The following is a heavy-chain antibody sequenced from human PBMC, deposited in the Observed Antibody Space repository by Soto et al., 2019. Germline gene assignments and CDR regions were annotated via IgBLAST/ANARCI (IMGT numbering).Heavy chain of an antibody. CDR2: IYYSGST. CDR1: GGSISSSSYY. CDR3: ARHFASSGSEYFQH. Sequence: SETLSLTCTVSGGSISSSSYYWGWIRQPPGKGLEWIGSIYYSGSTYYNPSLKSRVTISVDTSKNQFSLKLSSVTAADTAVYYCARHFASSGSEYFQHWGQGTLVTVSS. V-gene: IGHV4-39*01. D-gene: IGHD6-19*01. J-gene: IGHJ1*01.